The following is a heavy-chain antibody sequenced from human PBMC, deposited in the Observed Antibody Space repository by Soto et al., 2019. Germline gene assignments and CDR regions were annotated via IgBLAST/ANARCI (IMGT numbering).Heavy chain of an antibody. CDR3: ARRGVRYGARPGEYYYYGMDV. J-gene: IGHJ6*02. V-gene: IGHV1-3*01. CDR1: GYTFTSYA. Sequence: ASVKVSCKASGYTFTSYAMHWVRQAPGQRLEWMGWINAGNGNTKYSQKFQGRVTITRDTSASTAYMELSSLRSEDTAVSYCARRGVRYGARPGEYYYYGMDVWGQGTTVTVSS. D-gene: IGHD6-6*01. CDR2: INAGNGNT.